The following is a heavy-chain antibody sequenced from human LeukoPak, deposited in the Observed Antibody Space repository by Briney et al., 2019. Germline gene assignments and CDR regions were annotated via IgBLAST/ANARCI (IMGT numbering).Heavy chain of an antibody. V-gene: IGHV4-59*01. D-gene: IGHD2-2*01. CDR1: GGSISSYY. Sequence: MTSETLSLTCTVSGGSISSYYWSWIRQPPGKGLEWIGYIYYSGSTNYNPSLKSRVTISVDTSKNQFSLKLSSVTAADTAVYYCARVPTPAYYYYYMDVWGKGTTVTVSS. J-gene: IGHJ6*03. CDR3: ARVPTPAYYYYYMDV. CDR2: IYYSGST.